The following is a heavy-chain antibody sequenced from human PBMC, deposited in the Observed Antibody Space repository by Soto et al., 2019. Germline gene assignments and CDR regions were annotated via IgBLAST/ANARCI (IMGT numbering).Heavy chain of an antibody. Sequence: ASVKVSCKASGGTFSSYTISWVRQAPGQGLEWMGRIIPILGIANYAQKFQGRVTITADKSTSTAYVELSSLRSEDTAVYYCAREGFYGDRDFDYWGQGTLVTVSS. D-gene: IGHD4-17*01. V-gene: IGHV1-69*04. CDR2: IIPILGIA. CDR1: GGTFSSYT. J-gene: IGHJ4*02. CDR3: AREGFYGDRDFDY.